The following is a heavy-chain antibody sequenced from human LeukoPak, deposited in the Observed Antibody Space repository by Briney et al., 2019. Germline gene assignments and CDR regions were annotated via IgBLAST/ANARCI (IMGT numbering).Heavy chain of an antibody. V-gene: IGHV3-74*01. CDR2: INSDGSST. Sequence: GGSLRLSCAASGFTFSNAWMSWVRQAPGKGLVWVSRINSDGSSTSYADSVKGRFTISRDNAKNTLYLQMNSLRAEDTAVYYCARGRDTAMVTARGYFDYWGQGTLVTVSS. CDR3: ARGRDTAMVTARGYFDY. D-gene: IGHD5-18*01. J-gene: IGHJ4*02. CDR1: GFTFSNAW.